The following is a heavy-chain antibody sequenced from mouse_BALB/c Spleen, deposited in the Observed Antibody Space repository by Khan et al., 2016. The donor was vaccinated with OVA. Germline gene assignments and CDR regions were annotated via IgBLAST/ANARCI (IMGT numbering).Heavy chain of an antibody. CDR2: ISYSGST. J-gene: IGHJ4*01. Sequence: EVKLVESGPGLVKPSQSLSLTCTVTGYSITSGYAWNWIRQFPGNKLEWMGYISYSGSTSYNPSLRSRISITRDPSKNQFFLQLTSVTTEDTATYYCARKNYYGDAMDYWGQGTSVTVSS. CDR1: GYSITSGYA. V-gene: IGHV3-2*02. D-gene: IGHD1-2*01. CDR3: ARKNYYGDAMDY.